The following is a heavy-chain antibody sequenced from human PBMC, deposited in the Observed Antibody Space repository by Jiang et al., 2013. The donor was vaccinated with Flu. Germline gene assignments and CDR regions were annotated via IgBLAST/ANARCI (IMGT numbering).Heavy chain of an antibody. J-gene: IGHJ6*03. CDR3: ARHPTVIYYYYYMDV. D-gene: IGHD4-17*01. CDR2: IDPSDSYT. Sequence: GLEWMGRIDPSDSYTNYSPSFQGHVTISADKSISTAYLQWSSLKASDTAMYYCARHPTVIYYYYYMDVWGKGTTVTVSS. V-gene: IGHV5-10-1*01.